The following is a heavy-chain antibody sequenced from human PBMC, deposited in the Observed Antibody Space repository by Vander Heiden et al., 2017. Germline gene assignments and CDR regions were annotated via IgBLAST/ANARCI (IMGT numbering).Heavy chain of an antibody. J-gene: IGHJ4*02. D-gene: IGHD6-19*01. V-gene: IGHV1-2*02. CDR1: GYTFTSYY. CDR3: ARGPIGQWLSFDY. CDR2: INPNSGGT. Sequence: QVPLVQSGAEVKKPGASVKVSCKSSGYTFTSYYMHWVRQAPGQGLEWMGWINPNSGGTNYAQKFQGRVTMTRDTSISTAYMELSRLRSDDTAVYYCARGPIGQWLSFDYWGQGTLVTVSS.